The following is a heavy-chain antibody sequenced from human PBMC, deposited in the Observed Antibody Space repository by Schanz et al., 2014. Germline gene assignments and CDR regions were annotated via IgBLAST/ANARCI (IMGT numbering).Heavy chain of an antibody. V-gene: IGHV3-30*19. J-gene: IGHJ6*02. CDR2: ISYDGSNK. D-gene: IGHD2-15*01. Sequence: QVQLVESGGGVVQPGRSLRLSCAASGFTFSSYGMHWVRQAPGKGLEWVAVISYDGSNKYYADSVKGRFTISRDNSKNTLYLQMNSLRAEDTAVYYCAKARRKSNCSGGRCFHYSYYGMDVWGQGTTVTVSS. CDR3: AKARRKSNCSGGRCFHYSYYGMDV. CDR1: GFTFSSYG.